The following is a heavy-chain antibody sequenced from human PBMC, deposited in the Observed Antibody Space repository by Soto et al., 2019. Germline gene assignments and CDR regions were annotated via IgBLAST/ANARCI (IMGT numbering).Heavy chain of an antibody. CDR2: IIPIFGTA. V-gene: IGHV1-69*13. Sequence: SVKVSCKASGGTFSSYAISWVRQAPGQGLEWMGGIIPIFGTANYAQKFQGRVTITADESTSTAYMELSSLRSEDTAVYYCAKDVGQWVETFDYWGHGTLVTVSS. CDR1: GGTFSSYA. D-gene: IGHD6-19*01. CDR3: AKDVGQWVETFDY. J-gene: IGHJ4*01.